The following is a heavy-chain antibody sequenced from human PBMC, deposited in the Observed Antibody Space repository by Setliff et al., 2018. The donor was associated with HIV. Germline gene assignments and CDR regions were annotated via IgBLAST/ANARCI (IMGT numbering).Heavy chain of an antibody. CDR1: GYTFIDYF. J-gene: IGHJ4*02. V-gene: IGHV1-18*04. D-gene: IGHD6-19*01. CDR3: ARVSRSGWFFDW. CDR2: ISPNNGDT. Sequence: VASVKVSCKASGYTFIDYFMHWVRQAPGQGLEWMGWISPNNGDTKYAQKVQDRVTMTKDTSTSTAYMELRSLRSDDTAVCYCARVSRSGWFFDWWGQGRLVTVSS.